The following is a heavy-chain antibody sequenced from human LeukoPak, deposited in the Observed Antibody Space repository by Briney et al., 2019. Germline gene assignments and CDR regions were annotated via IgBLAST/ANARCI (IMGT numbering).Heavy chain of an antibody. Sequence: GGSLRLSCAASGFTFSSYWMSWVRQAPGKGLEWVANIKQDGSEKYYVDSVKGRFTISRDNSKNTLYLQMNSLRAEDTAVYYCAKEDDSSGCFDYWGQGTLVTVSS. V-gene: IGHV3-7*01. D-gene: IGHD3-22*01. CDR1: GFTFSSYW. CDR3: AKEDDSSGCFDY. J-gene: IGHJ4*02. CDR2: IKQDGSEK.